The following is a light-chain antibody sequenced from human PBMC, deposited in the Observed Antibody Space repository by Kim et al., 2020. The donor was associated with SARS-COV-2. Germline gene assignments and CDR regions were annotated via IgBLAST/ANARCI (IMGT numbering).Light chain of an antibody. V-gene: IGLV2-23*02. J-gene: IGLJ2*01. CDR1: SSDVGSYNL. CDR3: CSYAGSRQVV. Sequence: QSALTQPASVSGSPGQSITISCTGTSSDVGSYNLVSWYQQHPGKAPKLMIYEVSKRPSGVSNRFSGSKSGNTASLTISGLQAEDEADYYCCSYAGSRQVVFGGGTQLTVL. CDR2: EVS.